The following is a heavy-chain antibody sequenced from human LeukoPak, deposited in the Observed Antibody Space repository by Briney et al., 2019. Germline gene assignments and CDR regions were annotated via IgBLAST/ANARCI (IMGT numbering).Heavy chain of an antibody. Sequence: SETLSLTCTVSGGSISSSSYYWGWIRQPPGKGLEWIGSIYYSGSTYYNPSLKSRVTISVDTSKNQFSLKLSSVTAADTALYYCARLRGYTSGNPGYWGQGSLVTVSS. D-gene: IGHD5-18*01. J-gene: IGHJ4*02. CDR2: IYYSGST. CDR3: ARLRGYTSGNPGY. CDR1: GGSISSSSYY. V-gene: IGHV4-39*01.